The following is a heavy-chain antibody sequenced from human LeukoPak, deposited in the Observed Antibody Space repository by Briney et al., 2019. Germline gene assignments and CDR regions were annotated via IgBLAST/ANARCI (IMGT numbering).Heavy chain of an antibody. CDR1: GYTFINYD. Sequence: ASVKVSCKASGYTFINYDINWVRQATGQGLEWMGWMNPNSGNTGYAQKFQGRVTMTRNTSINTAYMELSGLRSEDSAVYYCARILLSSGYYAHYFEHWGQGTLVTVSS. D-gene: IGHD3-22*01. V-gene: IGHV1-8*01. CDR3: ARILLSSGYYAHYFEH. CDR2: MNPNSGNT. J-gene: IGHJ1*01.